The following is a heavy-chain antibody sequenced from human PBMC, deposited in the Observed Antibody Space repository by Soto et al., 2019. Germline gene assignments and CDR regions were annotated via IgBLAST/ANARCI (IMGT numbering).Heavy chain of an antibody. J-gene: IGHJ5*02. CDR1: GFTFSSYG. Sequence: QVQLVESGGGVVQPGRSLRLSCAASGFTFSSYGMHWVRQAPGKGLEWVAVISYHGNDKYYADSVKGRFTISRDNYKSALYLQMSSLRAEDTAIYFCAKELLHNAVTTFTSWGQGTRVTVSS. CDR3: AKELLHNAVTTFTS. CDR2: ISYHGNDK. D-gene: IGHD4-17*01. V-gene: IGHV3-30*18.